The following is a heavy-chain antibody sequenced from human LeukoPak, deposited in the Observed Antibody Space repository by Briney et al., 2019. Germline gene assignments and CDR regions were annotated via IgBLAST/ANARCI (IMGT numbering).Heavy chain of an antibody. V-gene: IGHV4-4*07. CDR1: GGSISSYY. J-gene: IGHJ3*02. Sequence: SETLSLTCTVSGGSISSYYWSWIRQPAGKGLEWIGRIYTSGSTNYNPSLKSRVTMSVDTSKNQFSLKLSSVTAADTAVYYCARGLDRCSTRHPCRSFDIWGQGTMVTVSS. CDR2: IYTSGST. CDR3: ARGLDRCSTRHPCRSFDI. D-gene: IGHD2-2*01.